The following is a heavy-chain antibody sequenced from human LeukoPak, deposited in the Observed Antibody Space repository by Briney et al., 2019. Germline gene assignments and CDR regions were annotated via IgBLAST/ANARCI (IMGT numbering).Heavy chain of an antibody. J-gene: IGHJ6*02. CDR2: IRYDGSNK. CDR3: AREGRVPDSSSWYKPMYYYYGMDV. CDR1: GFTFSSYG. D-gene: IGHD6-13*01. Sequence: GGSLRLSCAASGFTFSSYGMHWVRQAPGKGLEWVAVIRYDGSNKYYADSVKGRFTISRDNSKNTLYLQMNSLRAEDTAVYCCAREGRVPDSSSWYKPMYYYYGMDVWGQGTTVTVSS. V-gene: IGHV3-33*01.